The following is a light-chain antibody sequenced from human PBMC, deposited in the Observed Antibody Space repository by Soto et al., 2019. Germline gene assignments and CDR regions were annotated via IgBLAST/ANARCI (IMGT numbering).Light chain of an antibody. J-gene: IGKJ1*01. CDR3: QQYGSSPWT. V-gene: IGKV3-20*01. CDR2: GAS. CDR1: QSVNSNY. Sequence: EIVLTQSPDTLSLSPGERVTLSCKTSQSVNSNYLAWYQQKPGQAPRLLIYGASYRATGIPGRFSGSGSGTDFTLTVSRLEPEDFAVYHCQQYGSSPWTFGQGTKVEIK.